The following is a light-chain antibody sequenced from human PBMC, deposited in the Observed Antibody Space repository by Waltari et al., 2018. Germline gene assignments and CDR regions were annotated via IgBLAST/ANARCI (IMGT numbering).Light chain of an antibody. V-gene: IGKV1-13*02. J-gene: IGKJ1*01. CDR1: QDINSD. Sequence: AIQLTQSPSSLSASVGDRVTIACRASQDINSDLAWYQTKPGKAPKLLIYYAPSLQSGVPSRFSGSGSGTDFTLTISSLEPEDFAVYYCQQRSDWQFGQGTKVEIK. CDR2: YAP. CDR3: QQRSDWQ.